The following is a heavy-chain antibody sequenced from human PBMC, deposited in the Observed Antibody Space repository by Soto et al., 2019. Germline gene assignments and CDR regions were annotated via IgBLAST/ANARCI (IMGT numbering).Heavy chain of an antibody. J-gene: IGHJ5*02. CDR2: ISSDGSRT. Sequence: GGSLRLSCAASGFSFSTFWMNWARQVPGKGLVWVSRISSDGSRTDYADSVKGRFTIFRDNAKNMLYLQMNSLKVEDTAVYYCAGQFDPWGQGTPVTVSS. CDR3: AGQFDP. CDR1: GFSFSTFW. V-gene: IGHV3-74*01.